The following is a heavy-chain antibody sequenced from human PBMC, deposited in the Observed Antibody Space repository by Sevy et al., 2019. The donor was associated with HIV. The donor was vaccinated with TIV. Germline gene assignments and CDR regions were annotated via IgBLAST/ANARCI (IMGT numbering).Heavy chain of an antibody. CDR3: ARDLPHLLPWELSRGSDY. V-gene: IGHV3-30*04. J-gene: IGHJ4*02. CDR2: ISHEEIIK. Sequence: GGSLRLSCAASGFTLSNYAVHWVRQAPGKGLEWVALISHEEIIKEYADSVKGRFTISRDNSKNTICLQMNSLRADDTAVYYCARDLPHLLPWELSRGSDYWGQGTLVTVSS. CDR1: GFTLSNYA. D-gene: IGHD3-16*01.